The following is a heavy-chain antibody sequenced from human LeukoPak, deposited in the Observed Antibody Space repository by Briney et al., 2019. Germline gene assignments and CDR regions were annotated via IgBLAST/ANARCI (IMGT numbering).Heavy chain of an antibody. D-gene: IGHD3-16*01. CDR2: IDQSGGRN. Sequence: GGSLRLSCAASGFTFSSYGMHWVRQAPGRGLEWVANIDQSGGRNNYVDSVKGRFTISRDNAKNSLFLEMSSLRADDTAVYFCARDVEGGTFDIWGQGTTVTVSS. J-gene: IGHJ3*02. CDR1: GFTFSSYG. CDR3: ARDVEGGTFDI. V-gene: IGHV3-7*05.